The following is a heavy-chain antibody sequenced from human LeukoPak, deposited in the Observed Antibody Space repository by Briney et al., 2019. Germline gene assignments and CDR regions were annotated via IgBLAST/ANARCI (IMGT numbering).Heavy chain of an antibody. Sequence: ASVKVSCKASGYTFTSYGISWVRQAPGQGLEWMGWINPNSGGTNYAQKFQGRVTMTRDTSISTAYMELSRLRSDDTAVYYCASAPTYFYGSGSSYGMDVWGQGTTVTVSS. J-gene: IGHJ6*02. V-gene: IGHV1-2*02. CDR2: INPNSGGT. CDR1: GYTFTSYG. D-gene: IGHD3-10*01. CDR3: ASAPTYFYGSGSSYGMDV.